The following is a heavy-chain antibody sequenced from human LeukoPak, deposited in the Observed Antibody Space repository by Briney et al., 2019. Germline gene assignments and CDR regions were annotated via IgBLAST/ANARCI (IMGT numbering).Heavy chain of an antibody. Sequence: GGSLRLSCAASGFTFSSYAMSWVRQAPGKGLEWVSAISGSGGSTYYADSVKGRFTISRDNSKNTLYLQINSLRAEDTAVYYCAKKAGTGSGSYYMVLFLADYWGQGTLATVSS. CDR1: GFTFSSYA. CDR3: AKKAGTGSGSYYMVLFLADY. D-gene: IGHD3-10*01. V-gene: IGHV3-23*01. J-gene: IGHJ4*02. CDR2: ISGSGGST.